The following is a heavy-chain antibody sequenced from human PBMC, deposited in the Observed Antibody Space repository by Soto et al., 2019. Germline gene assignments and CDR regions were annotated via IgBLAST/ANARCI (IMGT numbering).Heavy chain of an antibody. CDR3: ARERLGNYYGSGSHNWFDS. CDR2: IYYSGST. D-gene: IGHD3-10*01. Sequence: SETLSLTCTVSGGSISGGGYYWSWIRQHPGKGLEWIGYIYYSGSTYYNPSLKSRVTISVDTSKNQFSLKLSSVTAADTAVYYCARERLGNYYGSGSHNWFDSWGQGTLVTVSS. J-gene: IGHJ5*01. V-gene: IGHV4-31*03. CDR1: GGSISGGGYY.